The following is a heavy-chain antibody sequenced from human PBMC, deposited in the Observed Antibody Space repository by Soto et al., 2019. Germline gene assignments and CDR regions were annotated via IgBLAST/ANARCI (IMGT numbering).Heavy chain of an antibody. CDR3: ARDPAGSTRPYYYGMDV. J-gene: IGHJ6*02. CDR2: ISSRNSFI. Sequence: GGSLRLSCAASGFTFNTYSMNWVRQAPGKGLEWVSFISSRNSFIYYADSVRGRFTISRDNAKNSVFQQMNSLRVEDTAVYYCARDPAGSTRPYYYGMDVWGQGTTVTV. CDR1: GFTFNTYS. D-gene: IGHD2-2*01. V-gene: IGHV3-21*01.